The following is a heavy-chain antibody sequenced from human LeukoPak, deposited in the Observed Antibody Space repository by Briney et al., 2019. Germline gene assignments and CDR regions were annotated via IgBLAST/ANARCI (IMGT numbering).Heavy chain of an antibody. CDR2: ISAYNGNT. D-gene: IGHD6-13*01. Sequence: ASVKVSCKASGYTFTSYGISWVRQAPGQGLEWMGWISAYNGNTNYAQKLQGRVTMTTDTSTSTAYMELRSLRSDDTAVYYCARDRRRTTSIAAAGTGAYWGQGTLATVSS. V-gene: IGHV1-18*01. J-gene: IGHJ4*02. CDR1: GYTFTSYG. CDR3: ARDRRRTTSIAAAGTGAY.